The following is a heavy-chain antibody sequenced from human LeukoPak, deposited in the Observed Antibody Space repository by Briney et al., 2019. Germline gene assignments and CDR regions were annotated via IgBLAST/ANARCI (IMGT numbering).Heavy chain of an antibody. CDR2: ITGSSSTI. Sequence: GGSLRLSCVASGFTFSIYSMTWVRQAPGKGLEWVSYITGSSSTIYYADSVKGRFTVSRDNAKNSLYLQMNSLRDDDTAVYYCARDSGIDSWGHGTVVTVSS. J-gene: IGHJ5*01. CDR1: GFTFSIYS. V-gene: IGHV3-48*02. CDR3: ARDSGIDS. D-gene: IGHD6-25*01.